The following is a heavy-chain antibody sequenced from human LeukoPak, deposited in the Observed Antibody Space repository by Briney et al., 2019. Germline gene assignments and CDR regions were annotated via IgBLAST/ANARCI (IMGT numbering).Heavy chain of an antibody. J-gene: IGHJ3*02. CDR1: GFTFSSYA. D-gene: IGHD3-10*01. CDR3: AKWFGELFSAFDI. V-gene: IGHV3-23*01. Sequence: GGSLRLSCAASGFTFSSYAMSWVRQAPGKGLEWVSAISGSGGSTYYADSVKGRFTISRDNSKNTLYMQMNSLRAEETAVYYCAKWFGELFSAFDIWGQGTMVTVSS. CDR2: ISGSGGST.